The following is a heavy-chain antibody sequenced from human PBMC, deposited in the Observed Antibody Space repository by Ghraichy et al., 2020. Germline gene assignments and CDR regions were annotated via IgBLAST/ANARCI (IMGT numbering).Heavy chain of an antibody. J-gene: IGHJ4*02. Sequence: SVKVSCKASGGTFSSYAISWVRQAPGQGLEWMGGIIPMFGTAHYAQKFQGRVTITAEESTSTAYMELSSLRSEDTAVYYCARGKDSNGYLDYWGQGTLITVSS. CDR2: IIPMFGTA. CDR1: GGTFSSYA. V-gene: IGHV1-69*13. D-gene: IGHD3-22*01. CDR3: ARGKDSNGYLDY.